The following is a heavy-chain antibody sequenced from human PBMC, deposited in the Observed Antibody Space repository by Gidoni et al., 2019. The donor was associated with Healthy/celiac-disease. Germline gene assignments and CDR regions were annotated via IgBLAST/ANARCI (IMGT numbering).Heavy chain of an antibody. D-gene: IGHD3-9*01. V-gene: IGHV3-21*01. J-gene: IGHJ6*02. Sequence: EVQLVESGGGLVKPGGSLRLSCAASGFPFSSYSMNWVRQAPGKGLEWVSSISSSSSYIYYADSVKGRFTISRDNAKNSLYLQMNSLRAEDTAVYYCASFPYYDILTGWDEGEYYYGMDVWGQGTTVTVSS. CDR1: GFPFSSYS. CDR3: ASFPYYDILTGWDEGEYYYGMDV. CDR2: ISSSSSYI.